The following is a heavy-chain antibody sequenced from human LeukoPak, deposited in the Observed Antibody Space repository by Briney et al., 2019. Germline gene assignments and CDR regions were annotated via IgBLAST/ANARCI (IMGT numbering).Heavy chain of an antibody. CDR1: GYTFTSYY. CDR3: ATSYCGGDCYLGNWFDP. Sequence: ASVKVSCKASGYTFTSYYMHWVRQAPGQGLEWMGIINPSGGNTGYAQKFQGRVTITRNTSISTAYMELSSLRSEDMAVYYCATSYCGGDCYLGNWFDPWGQGTLVTVSS. D-gene: IGHD2-21*01. CDR2: INPSGGNT. V-gene: IGHV1-46*01. J-gene: IGHJ5*02.